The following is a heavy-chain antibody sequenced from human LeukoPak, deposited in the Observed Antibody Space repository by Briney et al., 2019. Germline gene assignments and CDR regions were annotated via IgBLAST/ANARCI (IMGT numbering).Heavy chain of an antibody. Sequence: SQTLSLTCTISGGSISSGSYYWSWLRQPPGKGLEWLGRIYTSGSTNYNPSLKSRVTISVDTSKNQFSLKLSSVAAADTAVYYCARALLWFGDSYYYYMDVWGKGTTVTISS. CDR1: GGSISSGSYY. D-gene: IGHD3-10*01. CDR2: IYTSGST. CDR3: ARALLWFGDSYYYYMDV. J-gene: IGHJ6*03. V-gene: IGHV4-61*02.